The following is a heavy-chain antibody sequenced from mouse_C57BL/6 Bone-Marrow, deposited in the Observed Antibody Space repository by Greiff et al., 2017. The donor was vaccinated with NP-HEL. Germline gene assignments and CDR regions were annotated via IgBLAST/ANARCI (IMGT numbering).Heavy chain of an antibody. CDR2: IYPGSGST. V-gene: IGHV1-55*01. CDR1: GYTFTSYW. D-gene: IGHD3-2*02. CDR3: ARSQTAQAIGPYAMDY. Sequence: QVQLQQPGAELVKPGASVKMSCKASGYTFTSYWITWVKQRPGQGLEWIGDIYPGSGSTNYNEKFKSKATLTVDTSSSTAYMQLSSLTSEDSAVYYCARSQTAQAIGPYAMDYWGQGTSVTVSS. J-gene: IGHJ4*01.